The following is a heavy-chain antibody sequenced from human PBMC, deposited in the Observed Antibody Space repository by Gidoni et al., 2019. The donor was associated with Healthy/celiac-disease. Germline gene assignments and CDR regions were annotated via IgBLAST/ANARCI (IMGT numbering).Heavy chain of an antibody. CDR2: IYYSGST. CDR3: ARSSVPYKAAFDI. CDR1: GGSISSSSYY. V-gene: IGHV4-39*01. J-gene: IGHJ3*02. Sequence: QLQLQESGPGLVKPSETLSLTCTVSGGSISSSSYYWCWIRQPPGKGLEWIGSIYYSGSTYYNPSLKSRVTISVDTSKNQFSLKLSSVTAADTAVYYCARSSVPYKAAFDIWGQGTMVTVSS. D-gene: IGHD1-1*01.